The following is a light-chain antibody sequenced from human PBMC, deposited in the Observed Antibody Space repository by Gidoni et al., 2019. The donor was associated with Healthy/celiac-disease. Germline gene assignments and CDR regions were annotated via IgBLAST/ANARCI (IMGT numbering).Light chain of an antibody. CDR1: QGISSY. J-gene: IGKJ1*01. V-gene: IGKV1-8*01. Sequence: FLMTKSPSSFSASTGDRVTITCRPSQGISSYLAWYQQKPGKAPKLLVYAASTLQSGVPSRFSGSGSGRDFTLTISCLQTEDFATYYCQQYYSYPRTFGQGTKVEIK. CDR2: AAS. CDR3: QQYYSYPRT.